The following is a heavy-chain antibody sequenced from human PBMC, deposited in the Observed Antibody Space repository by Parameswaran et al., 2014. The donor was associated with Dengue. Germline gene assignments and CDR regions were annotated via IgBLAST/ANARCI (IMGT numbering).Heavy chain of an antibody. V-gene: IGHV5-51*01. D-gene: IGHD2-21*02. J-gene: IGHJ3*02. CDR2: IYPRDSDT. CDR3: ALSGGDLWRDAFDI. Sequence: VRQAPGKGLEWLGVIYPRDSDTRYSPSFQGQVTISADKSISTAYVQWSSLKASDTAMYYCALSGGDLWRDAFDIWGQGTMVTVSS.